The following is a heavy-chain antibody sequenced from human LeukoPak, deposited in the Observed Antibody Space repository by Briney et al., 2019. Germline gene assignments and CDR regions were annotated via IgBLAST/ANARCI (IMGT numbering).Heavy chain of an antibody. CDR1: GYTFTGYY. CDR2: INPNSGGT. Sequence: ASVKVSCKASGYTFTGYYMHWVRQAPGQGLEWMGWINPNSGGTNYAQKSQGWATMTRDTSISTAYMELSRLRSDDTAVYYCARWWEPSSAFDIWGQGTMVTVSS. J-gene: IGHJ3*02. V-gene: IGHV1-2*04. CDR3: ARWWEPSSAFDI. D-gene: IGHD1-26*01.